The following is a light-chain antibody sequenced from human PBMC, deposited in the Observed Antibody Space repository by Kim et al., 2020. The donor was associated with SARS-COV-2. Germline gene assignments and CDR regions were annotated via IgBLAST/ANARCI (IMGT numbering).Light chain of an antibody. Sequence: CPGERATLSCRASQSVSSNYLAWYQQKPGQAPRLVIYGASSRATGIPDRFSGSGSGTDFTLTISRLEPEDFAVYYCQQYGTSPLTFGGGTKVDIK. V-gene: IGKV3-20*01. CDR2: GAS. J-gene: IGKJ4*01. CDR3: QQYGTSPLT. CDR1: QSVSSNY.